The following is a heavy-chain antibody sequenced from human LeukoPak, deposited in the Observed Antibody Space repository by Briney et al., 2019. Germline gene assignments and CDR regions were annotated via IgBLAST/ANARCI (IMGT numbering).Heavy chain of an antibody. CDR1: GFTFSSHA. V-gene: IGHV3-23*01. Sequence: GGSLRLSCAASGFTFSSHALSWVRQAPGRGLEWVSAISGSGDATFYVDSMKGRFTISRDNSKNTLYLQMNSLRAEDTAVYYCAKGWFGFDYWGQGTLVTVSS. CDR3: AKGWFGFDY. CDR2: ISGSGDAT. J-gene: IGHJ4*02. D-gene: IGHD3-10*01.